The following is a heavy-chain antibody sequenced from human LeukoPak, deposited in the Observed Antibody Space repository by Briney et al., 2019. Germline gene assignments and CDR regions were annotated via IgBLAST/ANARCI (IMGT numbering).Heavy chain of an antibody. Sequence: GGSLRLSCAASGFNFNYYAMSWVREAPGKGLEWVSGISDNEGRTYYTDSVKGRFTISRDRTKNTVYLQMHNLRADDTAVYFCARHDSFIPYWGQGTLVTVSS. D-gene: IGHD5-18*01. V-gene: IGHV3-23*01. CDR1: GFNFNYYA. CDR2: ISDNEGRT. CDR3: ARHDSFIPY. J-gene: IGHJ4*02.